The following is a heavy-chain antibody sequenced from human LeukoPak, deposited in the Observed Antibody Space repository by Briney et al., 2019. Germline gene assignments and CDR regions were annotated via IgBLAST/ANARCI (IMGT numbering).Heavy chain of an antibody. CDR2: IKHSGST. V-gene: IGHV4-34*01. CDR3: ARGTTVTTFQEASYYYYIDV. CDR1: GGSFNGHH. Sequence: SETLSLTCAVYGGSFNGHHWTWIRQAPGKGLEWIGEIKHSGSTQYNPSLKSRITISVETSKNHFSLKLSSVTAADTALYYWARGTTVTTFQEASYYYYIDVWGKGTTVAVSS. D-gene: IGHD4-17*01. J-gene: IGHJ6*03.